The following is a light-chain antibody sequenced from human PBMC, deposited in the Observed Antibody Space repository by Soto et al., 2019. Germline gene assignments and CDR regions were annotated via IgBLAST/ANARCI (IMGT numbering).Light chain of an antibody. V-gene: IGKV3-11*01. CDR2: GAS. CDR3: QQRSNWPT. Sequence: EIVLTQSPATLSLSPGERATLSCRASQSVSSSLAWYQHKPGQAPRLRIYGASTRATGIPARFSGSGSGTDFTLTISSLEPEDFAVYYCQQRSNWPTFGQGTLLEIK. J-gene: IGKJ5*01. CDR1: QSVSSS.